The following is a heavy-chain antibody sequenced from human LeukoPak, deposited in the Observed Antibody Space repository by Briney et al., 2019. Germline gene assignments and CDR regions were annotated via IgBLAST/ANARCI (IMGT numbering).Heavy chain of an antibody. J-gene: IGHJ4*02. Sequence: GESLKISCKGSGYSFTSCWIAWVRQMPGKGLEWMGIIYPGDSKTRYSPSFQGQVTISADKSTSTAYLQWSSLKASDTAMYYCARHEPYYFGSGSHFDYWGQGTLVTVSS. D-gene: IGHD3-10*01. CDR3: ARHEPYYFGSGSHFDY. CDR1: GYSFTSCW. CDR2: IYPGDSKT. V-gene: IGHV5-51*01.